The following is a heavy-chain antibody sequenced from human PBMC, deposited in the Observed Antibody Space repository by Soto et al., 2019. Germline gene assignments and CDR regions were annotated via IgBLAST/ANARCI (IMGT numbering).Heavy chain of an antibody. CDR3: ATASPSRSFDS. V-gene: IGHV4-34*01. J-gene: IGHJ4*02. D-gene: IGHD2-2*01. CDR2: INYSGST. Sequence: SETLSLTCTVYGGSFGAYYWTWIRQPPGKGLEWIGEINYSGSTNYNPSLKSRVTISVDASKTQFSLKLSSVTAADTAVYYCATASPSRSFDSWGQGTLVTV. CDR1: GGSFGAYY.